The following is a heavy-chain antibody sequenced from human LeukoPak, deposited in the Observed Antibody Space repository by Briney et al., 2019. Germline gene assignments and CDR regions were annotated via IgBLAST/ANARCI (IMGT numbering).Heavy chain of an antibody. Sequence: PGGSLRLSCAASGFTFSSYGMHWVRQAPGKGLEWVAFIRYDGSNKYYADSVKGRFTISRDNAKNSLYLQISSLRAEDTAMYYCAREERDGYNYYWYFDLWGRGTLVTVSS. CDR2: IRYDGSNK. CDR3: AREERDGYNYYWYFDL. D-gene: IGHD5-24*01. V-gene: IGHV3-30*02. CDR1: GFTFSSYG. J-gene: IGHJ2*01.